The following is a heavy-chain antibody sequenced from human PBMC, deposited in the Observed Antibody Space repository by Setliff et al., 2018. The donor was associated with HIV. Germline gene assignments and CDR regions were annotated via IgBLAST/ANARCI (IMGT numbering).Heavy chain of an antibody. CDR3: ARHLRWELPYYFDY. J-gene: IGHJ4*02. D-gene: IGHD1-26*01. Sequence: SETLSLTCTVSGGSISSTNYFWGWIRQPPGKGLEWIGTIYYHGSTYYNPSLKSRVTLSVDTSNNQFSLKLSSVTAADTAVYYCARHLRWELPYYFDYWGQGTLVTVSS. CDR2: IYYHGST. V-gene: IGHV4-39*01. CDR1: GGSISSTNYF.